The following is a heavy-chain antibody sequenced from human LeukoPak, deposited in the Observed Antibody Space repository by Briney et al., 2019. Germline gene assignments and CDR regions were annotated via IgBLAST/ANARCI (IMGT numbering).Heavy chain of an antibody. Sequence: PSETLSLTCTVSSGSISSYYWSWIRQPPGKGLEWIGYIYYSGSTNYNPSLKSRVTISVDTSKNQFSLKLSSVTAADTAVYYCARGGSPSIAVAGSIDYWGQGTLVTVSS. CDR1: SGSISSYY. D-gene: IGHD6-19*01. CDR3: ARGGSPSIAVAGSIDY. CDR2: IYYSGST. V-gene: IGHV4-59*01. J-gene: IGHJ4*02.